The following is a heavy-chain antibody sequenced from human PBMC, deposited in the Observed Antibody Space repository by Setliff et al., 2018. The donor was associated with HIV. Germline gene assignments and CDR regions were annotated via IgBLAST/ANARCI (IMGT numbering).Heavy chain of an antibody. J-gene: IGHJ6*03. V-gene: IGHV4-61*09. CDR1: GGSISNGYYY. D-gene: IGHD3-10*01. CDR2: IYTSGST. Sequence: SETLSLTCTVSGGSISNGYYYWSWIRQPAGKGLEWIGHIYTSGSTKYNPSLKSRVTISVDTSKNQFSLKLSSVTAADTAVYYCARGGREYGVNYYYYYMDVWGKGTTVSVSS. CDR3: ARGGREYGVNYYYYYMDV.